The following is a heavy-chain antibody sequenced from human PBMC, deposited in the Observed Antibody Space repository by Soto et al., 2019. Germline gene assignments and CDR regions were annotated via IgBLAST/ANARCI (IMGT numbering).Heavy chain of an antibody. CDR3: AREKAVASTGWPDP. D-gene: IGHD6-19*01. V-gene: IGHV4-4*07. CDR2: VHTSGST. CDR1: GDSISSYF. Sequence: SETLSLTCTVSGDSISSYFWSWIRQPAGKGLEWIGRVHTSGSTTYNPSLKSRVTMSVDTSKSQFSLKLTSVTAADTAVYYCAREKAVASTGWPDPWGQGTLVTVSS. J-gene: IGHJ5*02.